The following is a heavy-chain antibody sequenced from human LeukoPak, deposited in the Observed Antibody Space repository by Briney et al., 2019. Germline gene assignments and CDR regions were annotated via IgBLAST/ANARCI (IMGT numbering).Heavy chain of an antibody. V-gene: IGHV4-39*02. Sequence: SETLSLTCTVSGGSISSSNYHWGWIRQPPGKGLEWIGSIYYSGTTYYNPSLKSRVTISVDTSKNQFSLKLSSVTAADTAVYYCARETEGSNFDYWGQGTLVTVSS. CDR2: IYYSGTT. J-gene: IGHJ4*02. CDR3: ARETEGSNFDY. CDR1: GGSISSSNYH. D-gene: IGHD6-13*01.